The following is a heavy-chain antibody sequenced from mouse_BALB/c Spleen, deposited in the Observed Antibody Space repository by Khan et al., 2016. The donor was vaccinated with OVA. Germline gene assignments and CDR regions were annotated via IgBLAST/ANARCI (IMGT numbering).Heavy chain of an antibody. J-gene: IGHJ3*01. V-gene: IGHV5-6*01. CDR1: GFTFSTYG. D-gene: IGHD1-1*01. Sequence: EVQLVESGGDVVKPGGSLKLSCAASGFTFSTYGMSLVRQTPDKRLEWVATVSTGGHYTYYPDTVKGRFTISRDNAKDTLYLQMSSLKSEDTAMFYCARLAYFYDSEGFAYWGQGTLVTVSA. CDR2: VSTGGHYT. CDR3: ARLAYFYDSEGFAY.